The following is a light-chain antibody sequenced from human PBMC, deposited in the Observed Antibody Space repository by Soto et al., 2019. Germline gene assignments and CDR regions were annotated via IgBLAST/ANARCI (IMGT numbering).Light chain of an antibody. CDR3: QQYYSYPSLT. CDR1: QGISSY. V-gene: IGKV1-8*01. J-gene: IGKJ4*01. CDR2: AAS. Sequence: AIRMTQSPSSLSASTGDRVTITCRASQGISSYLAWYQQTPGKAPKLLIYAASTLQSGVPSRFSGSGSGTDFTLTISCLQSEDCATYYCQQYYSYPSLTFGGGTKVEIK.